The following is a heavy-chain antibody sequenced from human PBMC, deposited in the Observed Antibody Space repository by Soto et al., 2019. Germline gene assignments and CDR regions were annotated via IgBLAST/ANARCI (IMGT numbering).Heavy chain of an antibody. CDR3: ARGEAYCSGGTCYYRFDP. Sequence: SETLSLTCAVSGGSISSDGYSWSWIRQPPGKGLEWIGYIYHGGDAYYNPSLKSRVTISVDRSKNQFSLNLSSVTAADTAMYYCARGEAYCSGGTCYYRFDPWGQGTLVTV. D-gene: IGHD2-15*01. J-gene: IGHJ5*02. CDR2: IYHGGDA. V-gene: IGHV4-30-2*01. CDR1: GGSISSDGYS.